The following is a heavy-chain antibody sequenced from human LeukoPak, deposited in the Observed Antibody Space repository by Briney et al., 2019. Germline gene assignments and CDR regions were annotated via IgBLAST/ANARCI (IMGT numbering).Heavy chain of an antibody. D-gene: IGHD2-2*01. Sequence: ASVKVSCKASRYTFTGYYMHWVRQAPGQGLEWMGWINPNSGGTNNAQKFQGRVTMTRDTSISTAYMELSRLRSDDTAVYYCAREEGYCSSTTCSAPFDYWGQGTLVTVSS. J-gene: IGHJ4*02. V-gene: IGHV1-2*02. CDR3: AREEGYCSSTTCSAPFDY. CDR2: INPNSGGT. CDR1: RYTFTGYY.